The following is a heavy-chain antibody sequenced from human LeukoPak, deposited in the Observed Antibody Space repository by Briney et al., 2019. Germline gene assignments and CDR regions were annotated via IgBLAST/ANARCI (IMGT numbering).Heavy chain of an antibody. V-gene: IGHV1-69*13. D-gene: IGHD5-12*01. Sequence: SVKVSCKASGGTFSSYAISWVRQAPGQGLEWMGGIIPIFGTANYAQKFQGRVTITADESTSTAYMELSSLRSEDTAVYYCARDSGSGYGRRAFDYWGQGTLVTVSS. CDR3: ARDSGSGYGRRAFDY. J-gene: IGHJ4*02. CDR2: IIPIFGTA. CDR1: GGTFSSYA.